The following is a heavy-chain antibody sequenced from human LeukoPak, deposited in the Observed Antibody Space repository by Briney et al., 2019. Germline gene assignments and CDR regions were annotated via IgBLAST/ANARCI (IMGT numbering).Heavy chain of an antibody. CDR3: ARDGPYSGGWYAYFQH. Sequence: PSETLSLTCTVSGDSISSGDYYWSWIRQSPGKGLEWIGYIYYSGSTYYNPSLKSRVTISVDTSKNQFSLKLNSVTAADTAVYYCARDGPYSGGWYAYFQHWGQGTLVAVSS. D-gene: IGHD6-19*01. CDR2: IYYSGST. J-gene: IGHJ1*01. V-gene: IGHV4-30-4*01. CDR1: GDSISSGDYY.